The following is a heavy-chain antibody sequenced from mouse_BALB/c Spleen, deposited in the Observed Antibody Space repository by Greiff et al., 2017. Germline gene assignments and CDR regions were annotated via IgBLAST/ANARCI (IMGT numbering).Heavy chain of an antibody. J-gene: IGHJ4*01. D-gene: IGHD2-3*01. Sequence: VQLQQSGAELAKPGASVKMSCKASGYTFTSYWMHWVKQRPGQGLEWIGYINPSTGYTEYNQKFKDKATLTADKSSSTAYMQLSSLTSEDSAVYYCARKHDGYYAMDYWGQGTSVTVSS. CDR3: ARKHDGYYAMDY. CDR2: INPSTGYT. V-gene: IGHV1-7*01. CDR1: GYTFTSYW.